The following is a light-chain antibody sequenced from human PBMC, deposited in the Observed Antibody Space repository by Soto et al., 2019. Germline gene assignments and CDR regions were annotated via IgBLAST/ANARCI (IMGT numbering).Light chain of an antibody. V-gene: IGLV1-40*01. CDR3: QSYDSRLSAVV. Sequence: QSVLTQPPSVSGAPGQGVTISCAGTSSNIGAGYDVHWYQQVPGTAPKLLIYTNSNRPSGVPDRFSGSKSGTSASLAITGLQAADEADYYCQSYDSRLSAVVFGGGTKLTVL. J-gene: IGLJ3*02. CDR2: TNS. CDR1: SSNIGAGYD.